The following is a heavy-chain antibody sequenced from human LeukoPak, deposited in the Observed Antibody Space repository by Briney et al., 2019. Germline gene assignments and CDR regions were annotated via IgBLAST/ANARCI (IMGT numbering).Heavy chain of an antibody. CDR3: ARGGYDILTGYSLGAFDI. J-gene: IGHJ3*02. CDR1: GYTFTGYY. CDR2: INPNSGGT. V-gene: IGHV1-2*02. D-gene: IGHD3-9*01. Sequence: ASVKVSCKASGYTFTGYYMHWVRQAPGQGLEWMGWINPNSGGTNYAQKFQGRATMTRDTSISTAYMELSRLRSDDTAVYYCARGGYDILTGYSLGAFDIWGQGTMVTVSS.